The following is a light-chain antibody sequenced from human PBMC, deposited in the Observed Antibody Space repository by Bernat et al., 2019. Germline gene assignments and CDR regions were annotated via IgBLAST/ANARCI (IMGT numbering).Light chain of an antibody. CDR1: QAISNY. J-gene: IGKJ1*01. CDR2: AAS. Sequence: DIQMTQSPSSLSASVGDRVTITCLASQAISNYLAWYQQKPGKVPKLLLYAASTLHSGVPSRFSGSGSGTDFTLTISSLQPEDVATYYCQKYNSAPWTFGQGTKVEIK. V-gene: IGKV1-27*01. CDR3: QKYNSAPWT.